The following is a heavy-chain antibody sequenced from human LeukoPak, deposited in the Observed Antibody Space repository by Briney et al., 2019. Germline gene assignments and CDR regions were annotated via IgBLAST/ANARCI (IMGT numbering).Heavy chain of an antibody. CDR3: VRDHHRRLYDSQARDTFDI. CDR2: ISSTSTYI. Sequence: GGSLRLSCAASGFTFNSYSMNWVRQAPGKGLEWVSSISSTSTYIYYADSLKGRFTTSRDNAKNSLYLQMNSLRAEDTALYYCVRDHHRRLYDSQARDTFDIWGQGTMVTVSS. CDR1: GFTFNSYS. V-gene: IGHV3-21*01. J-gene: IGHJ3*02. D-gene: IGHD3-22*01.